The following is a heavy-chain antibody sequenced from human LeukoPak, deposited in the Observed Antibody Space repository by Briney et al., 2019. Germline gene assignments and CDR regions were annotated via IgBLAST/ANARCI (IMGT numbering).Heavy chain of an antibody. CDR3: ARDLRYCSGGSCYSRWFDP. D-gene: IGHD2-15*01. Sequence: PSETLSLTCTVSGGSISSGSYYWSWIRQPAGKGLEWIGRVYTSGSTNYNPSLKSRVTISGDTSKNQFSLKLSSVTDADTAVYYCARDLRYCSGGSCYSRWFDPWGQGTLVTVSS. J-gene: IGHJ5*02. V-gene: IGHV4-61*02. CDR2: VYTSGST. CDR1: GGSISSGSYY.